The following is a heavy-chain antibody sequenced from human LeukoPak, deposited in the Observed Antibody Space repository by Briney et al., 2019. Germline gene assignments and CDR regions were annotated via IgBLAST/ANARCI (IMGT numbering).Heavy chain of an antibody. J-gene: IGHJ3*02. CDR1: GFTFSSYA. Sequence: GRSLRLSCAASGFTFSSYAMSWVRQAPGKGLEWVPAISGSGGSTYYADSVKGRFTISRDNSKNTLYLQMNSLRAEDTAVYYCAKAKPNYDFWSGYYTGDAFDIWGQGTMVTVSS. V-gene: IGHV3-23*01. CDR3: AKAKPNYDFWSGYYTGDAFDI. D-gene: IGHD3-3*01. CDR2: ISGSGGST.